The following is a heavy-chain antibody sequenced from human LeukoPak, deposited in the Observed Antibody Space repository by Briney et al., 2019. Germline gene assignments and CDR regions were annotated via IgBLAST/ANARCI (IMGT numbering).Heavy chain of an antibody. J-gene: IGHJ6*03. Sequence: GRSLRLSCAASGFTFSDYYMSWIRQAPGKGLEWVSYISSSGSTIYYADSVKGRFTISRDNAKNSLYLQMNSLSAEDTAVYYCARELRGQYYYYYMDVWGKGTTVTVSS. V-gene: IGHV3-11*01. CDR2: ISSSGSTI. CDR1: GFTFSDYY. CDR3: ARELRGQYYYYYMDV.